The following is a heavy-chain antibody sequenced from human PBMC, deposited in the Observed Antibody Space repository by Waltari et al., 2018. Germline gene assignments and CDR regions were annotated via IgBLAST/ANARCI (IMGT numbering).Heavy chain of an antibody. V-gene: IGHV1-24*01. CDR3: TRDRVGYCSGGTCYSRWFDP. D-gene: IGHD2-15*01. CDR1: GYSLHESA. CDR2: FDPEYGEA. Sequence: QVQLVQSGAEVKKPGALVKVSCRVSGYSLHESAFHWVRKAPGKGLEWLGGFDPEYGEAVYAQELQGRVTMTEDTSKDTAYMELSSLTYEDTAVYYCTRDRVGYCSGGTCYSRWFDPWGQGTLVTVSS. J-gene: IGHJ5*02.